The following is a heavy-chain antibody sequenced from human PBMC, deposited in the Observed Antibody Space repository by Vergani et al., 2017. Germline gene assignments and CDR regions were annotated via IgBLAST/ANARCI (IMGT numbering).Heavy chain of an antibody. CDR1: GGSISSSSYY. D-gene: IGHD2-15*01. Sequence: QLQLQESGPGLVKPSETLSLTCTVSGGSISSSSYYWGWIRQPPGKGLEWIGSIYCSGSTYYNPSLKSRVTISVDTSKNQFSLKLSSVTAADTAVYYCASYCSGGSCYGHDAFDIWGQGTMVTVSS. V-gene: IGHV4-39*01. J-gene: IGHJ3*02. CDR3: ASYCSGGSCYGHDAFDI. CDR2: IYCSGST.